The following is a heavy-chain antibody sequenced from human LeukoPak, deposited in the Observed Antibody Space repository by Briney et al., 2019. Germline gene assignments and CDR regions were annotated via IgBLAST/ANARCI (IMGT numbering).Heavy chain of an antibody. Sequence: SGGSLRLSCAASGFTFRHYYMNWVRLAPGKGLAWVANIREDGSDDTYEASVKGRFTISRDNARNSLFLQMNSLRAEDTAVYYCARGDGYYFGFWGQGTPVTVSS. CDR1: GFTFRHYY. CDR2: IREDGSDD. J-gene: IGHJ4*02. CDR3: ARGDGYYFGF. V-gene: IGHV3-7*03.